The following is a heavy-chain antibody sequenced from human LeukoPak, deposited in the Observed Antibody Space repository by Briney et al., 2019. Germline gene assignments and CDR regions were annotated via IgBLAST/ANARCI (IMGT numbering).Heavy chain of an antibody. CDR1: GFTFSSYA. CDR3: ARDSPYGGNSVAYLFDY. Sequence: GGSLRLSCAASGFTFSSYAMHWVRQAPGKGLEWVAVISYDGSNKYYADSVKGRFTISRDNSKNTLYLQMNSLRAEDTAVYYCARDSPYGGNSVAYLFDYWGQGTLVTVSS. V-gene: IGHV3-30*04. CDR2: ISYDGSNK. J-gene: IGHJ4*02. D-gene: IGHD4-23*01.